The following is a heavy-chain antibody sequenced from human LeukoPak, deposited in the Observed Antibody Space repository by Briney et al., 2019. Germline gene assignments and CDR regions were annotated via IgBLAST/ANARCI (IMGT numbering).Heavy chain of an antibody. D-gene: IGHD6-19*01. J-gene: IGHJ4*02. CDR1: GFTFSSYA. CDR3: AKGRRYSSGWYYFDY. V-gene: IGHV3-23*01. Sequence: PGGSLGLSCAASGFTFSSYAMSWVRQAPGKGLEWVSAISGSGGSTYYADSVKGRFTISRDNSKNTLYLQMNSLRAEDTAVYYCAKGRRYSSGWYYFDYWGQGTLVTVSS. CDR2: ISGSGGST.